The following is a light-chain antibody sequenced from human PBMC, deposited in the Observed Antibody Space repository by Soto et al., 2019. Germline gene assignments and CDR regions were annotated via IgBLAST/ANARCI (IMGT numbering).Light chain of an antibody. J-gene: IGLJ2*01. V-gene: IGLV1-40*01. Sequence: QSVLTQPPSVSGAPGQRVTISCTGNNSNLGAGYDVHWYQQLPGAAPKLVIFGNRDRPSGVPERFSGSKSGTSASLAITGLQAEDEADYYCSSYAGSNNLVFGGGTKVTVL. CDR2: GNR. CDR3: SSYAGSNNLV. CDR1: NSNLGAGYD.